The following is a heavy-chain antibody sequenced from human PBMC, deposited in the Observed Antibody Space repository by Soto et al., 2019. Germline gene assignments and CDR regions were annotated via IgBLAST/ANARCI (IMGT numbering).Heavy chain of an antibody. J-gene: IGHJ4*02. V-gene: IGHV3-11*04. D-gene: IGHD6-25*01. CDR1: GFTFSDYY. Sequence: GGSLRLSCAASGFTFSDYYMSWIRQAPGKGLEWVSHISTGRTAIYYADSVKGRFTISRDHAENSLFLHMHSLRDEDTAVYYCARVSARHFDFWGRGTLVTVS. CDR3: ARVSARHFDF. CDR2: ISTGRTAI.